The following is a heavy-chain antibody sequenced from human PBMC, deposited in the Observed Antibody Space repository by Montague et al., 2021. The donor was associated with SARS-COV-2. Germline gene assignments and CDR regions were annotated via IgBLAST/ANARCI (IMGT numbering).Heavy chain of an antibody. V-gene: IGHV4-39*01. CDR1: GGSISSGGYY. CDR3: ARPGRGYSYGLDAFEV. D-gene: IGHD5-18*01. CDR2: IYYSGST. Sequence: SETLSLTCTVSGGSISSGGYYWDWIRQPPGMGLEWIGTIYYSGSTDYNPSLKSRVTISVDTSRNQFFLKLTSVTAADTAVYYCARPGRGYSYGLDAFEVWGQGTMVTVSS. J-gene: IGHJ3*01.